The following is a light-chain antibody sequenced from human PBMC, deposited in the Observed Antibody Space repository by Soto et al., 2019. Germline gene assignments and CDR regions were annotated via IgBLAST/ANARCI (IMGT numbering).Light chain of an antibody. J-gene: IGKJ4*01. CDR3: QKTYAAPLT. CDR1: PPISVY. Sequence: DIRMTQSPSSLSAFVGDTVTITCQTGPPISVYLNWYQQKPGNAPTLLISAASTLKSGVPSRFSGSGKGTHFTRPTSDLRPEDVATYYGQKTYAAPLTFGGGTKVDIK. CDR2: AAS. V-gene: IGKV1-39*01.